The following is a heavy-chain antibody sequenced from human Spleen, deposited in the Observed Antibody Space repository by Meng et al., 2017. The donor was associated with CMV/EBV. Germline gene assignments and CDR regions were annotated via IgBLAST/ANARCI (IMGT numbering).Heavy chain of an antibody. D-gene: IGHD3-9*01. J-gene: IGHJ4*02. CDR1: AYIFTGYY. V-gene: IGHV1-2*02. CDR3: ARSRTTGYHPKSFDY. CDR2: INPNSGGT. Sequence: ASVKVSCKASAYIFTGYYIHWVRQAPGQGLEWMGWINPNSGGTNYAQKFQGRVTMTRDTSISTAYMELSRLRSDDTAVYYCARSRTTGYHPKSFDYWGQGTLVTVSS.